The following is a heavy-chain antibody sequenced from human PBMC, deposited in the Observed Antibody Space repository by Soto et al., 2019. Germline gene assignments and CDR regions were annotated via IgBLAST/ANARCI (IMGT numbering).Heavy chain of an antibody. CDR3: VRTSLVVAAATREDY. J-gene: IGHJ4*02. CDR2: INSDGSST. Sequence: EVQLVESGGGLVQPGESLRLSCAASGFTFSSYWMHWVLQAPGKGLVWVSRINSDGSSTSYAGYVKGRFTISRDNAKNTLYLQMNSLRAEDTAVYYCVRTSLVVAAATREDYWGQGTLVTVSS. V-gene: IGHV3-74*01. D-gene: IGHD2-15*01. CDR1: GFTFSSYW.